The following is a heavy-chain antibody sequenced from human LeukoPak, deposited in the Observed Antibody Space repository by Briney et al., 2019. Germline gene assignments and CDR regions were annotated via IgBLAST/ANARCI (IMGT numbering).Heavy chain of an antibody. CDR2: ISSSGSTI. D-gene: IGHD3-9*01. J-gene: IGHJ4*02. CDR3: ARVGDILTGYYYFDY. CDR1: GFTFSDYY. Sequence: GGSLRLSCAASGFTFSDYYMSWLRQAPGKGLEWVSYISSSGSTIYYADSVKGRFTISRDNAKNSLYLQMNSLRAEDTAVYYCARVGDILTGYYYFDYWGQGTLVTVSS. V-gene: IGHV3-11*01.